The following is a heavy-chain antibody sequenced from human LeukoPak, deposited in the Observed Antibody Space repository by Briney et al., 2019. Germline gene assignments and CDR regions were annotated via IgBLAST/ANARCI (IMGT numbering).Heavy chain of an antibody. D-gene: IGHD5-12*01. CDR2: INHSGST. Sequence: SETLSLTCAVYGGSFSGYYWSWIRQPPGKGLEWIGEINHSGSTNYNPSLKSRVTISVDTSKNQFSLKLSSVTATDTAVYYCARASQRWLQLTPLGYWGQGTLVTVSS. CDR1: GGSFSGYY. CDR3: ARASQRWLQLTPLGY. V-gene: IGHV4-34*01. J-gene: IGHJ4*02.